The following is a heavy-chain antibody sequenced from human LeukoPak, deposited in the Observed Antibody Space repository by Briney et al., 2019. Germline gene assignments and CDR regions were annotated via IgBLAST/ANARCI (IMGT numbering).Heavy chain of an antibody. CDR3: ARIDYGSGSYSDY. CDR2: IYHSGST. V-gene: IGHV4-38-2*02. CDR1: DYSISSGYY. J-gene: IGHJ4*02. Sequence: SETLSLTCTVSDYSISSGYYWGWIRQPPGKGLEWIGSIYHSGSTYYNPSLKSRVTISVDTSKNQFSLKLSSVTAADTAVYYCARIDYGSGSYSDYWGQGTLVTVSS. D-gene: IGHD3-10*01.